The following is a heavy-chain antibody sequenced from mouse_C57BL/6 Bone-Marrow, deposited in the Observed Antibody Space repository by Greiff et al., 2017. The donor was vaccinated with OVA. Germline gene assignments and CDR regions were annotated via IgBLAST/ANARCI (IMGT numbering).Heavy chain of an antibody. Sequence: QVHVKQSGAELARPGASVKMSCKASGYTFTSYSMHWVKQRPGQGLEWIGYINPSSGYTKYNQKFKDKATLTADKSSSTAYMQLSSLTSEDSAVYYCARGTGTLAYWGQGTLVTVSA. CDR2: INPSSGYT. V-gene: IGHV1-4*01. D-gene: IGHD4-1*01. CDR3: ARGTGTLAY. CDR1: GYTFTSYS. J-gene: IGHJ3*01.